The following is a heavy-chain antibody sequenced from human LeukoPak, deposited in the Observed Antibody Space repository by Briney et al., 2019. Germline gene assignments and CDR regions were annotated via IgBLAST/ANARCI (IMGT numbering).Heavy chain of an antibody. Sequence: QTGGSLRLSCAVSGFTFRSYAMSWVRQAPGKGLEWVSAISGSGGSTYYADSVKGRFTISRDNSKNTLYLQMNSLRAEDTAVYYSAKDPPSLVEMATIFDYWGQGTLVTVSS. D-gene: IGHD5-24*01. CDR2: ISGSGGST. J-gene: IGHJ4*02. CDR3: AKDPPSLVEMATIFDY. CDR1: GFTFRSYA. V-gene: IGHV3-23*01.